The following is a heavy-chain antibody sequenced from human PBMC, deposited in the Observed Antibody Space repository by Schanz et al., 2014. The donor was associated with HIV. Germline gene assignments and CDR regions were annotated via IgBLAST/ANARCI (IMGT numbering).Heavy chain of an antibody. CDR2: INGDGSAT. CDR3: AKDRRGGYQFLYGLDV. J-gene: IGHJ6*02. D-gene: IGHD2-2*01. Sequence: EVQLLESGGGLVQPGGSLRLSCAASGFTFSSYWMHWVRQAPGKGLVWVSRINGDGSATSYADSMKGRFTISRDKSKNTLYLQMNRLRAEDTAVYYCAKDRRGGYQFLYGLDVWGQGTTVTVSS. CDR1: GFTFSSYW. V-gene: IGHV3-74*01.